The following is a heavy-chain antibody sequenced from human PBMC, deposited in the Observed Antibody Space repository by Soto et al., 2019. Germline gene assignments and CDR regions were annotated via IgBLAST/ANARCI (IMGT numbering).Heavy chain of an antibody. D-gene: IGHD3-16*02. CDR1: GYIFASHD. V-gene: IGHV1-8*01. CDR2: MNPTSGNT. Sequence: QVRLVQSGAEVKKPGASVKVSCKTSGYIFASHDINWVRQASGQGLEWMGWMNPTSGNTGYAQKFQDRVTLTRDTSMNTAYMELSSLRSDDMAVYYCTRRLSRWLKSEEDPREDIDYWGQGTLVSVAS. J-gene: IGHJ4*02. CDR3: TRRLSRWLKSEEDPREDIDY.